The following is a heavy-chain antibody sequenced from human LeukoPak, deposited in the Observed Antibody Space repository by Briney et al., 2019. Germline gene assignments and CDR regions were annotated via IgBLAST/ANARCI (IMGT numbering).Heavy chain of an antibody. D-gene: IGHD3-10*01. CDR1: GFTSTICA. CDR3: AKAEGSYKTLIDY. V-gene: IGHV3-23*01. Sequence: GGSLRLSCAASGFTSTICAMNWVRQAPGKGLEWGSGISGSGSSTYYADSVKGRFTISRDSSKNTVYLQMSSLRAEDTAVYYCAKAEGSYKTLIDYWGQGTLVTVSS. CDR2: ISGSGSST. J-gene: IGHJ4*02.